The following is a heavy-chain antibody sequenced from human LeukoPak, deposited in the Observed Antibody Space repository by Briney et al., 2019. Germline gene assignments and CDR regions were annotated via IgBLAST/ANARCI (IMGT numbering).Heavy chain of an antibody. V-gene: IGHV3-23*01. CDR3: ANGLAASGNFLLRDYYYFIDV. D-gene: IGHD1-26*01. CDR2: INGNGAAT. CDR1: GFTFSGYA. J-gene: IGHJ6*03. Sequence: PAGGSLRLSCAASGFTFSGYAMSWVRQAPGKGLEWVSTINGNGAATYYADSFKGRFPISRDDSKSTVYLRMNKLRVEDSGLYYCANGLAASGNFLLRDYYYFIDVWGKGTTVIVS.